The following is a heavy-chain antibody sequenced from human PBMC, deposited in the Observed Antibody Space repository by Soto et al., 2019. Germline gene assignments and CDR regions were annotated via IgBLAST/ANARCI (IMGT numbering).Heavy chain of an antibody. CDR2: ISAYNGNT. V-gene: IGHV1-18*01. D-gene: IGHD2-15*01. J-gene: IGHJ3*02. Sequence: ASVKVSCKASGYTFTSYGISWVRQAPGQGLEWMGWISAYNGNTNYAQKLQGRVTMTTDTSTSTAYMELRSLRSDDTAVYYCAMIAEYCSGGSCFAAFDIWGQGTMVTVSS. CDR3: AMIAEYCSGGSCFAAFDI. CDR1: GYTFTSYG.